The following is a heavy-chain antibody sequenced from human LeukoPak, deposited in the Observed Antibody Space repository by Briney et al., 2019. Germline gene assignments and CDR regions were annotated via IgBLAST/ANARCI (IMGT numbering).Heavy chain of an antibody. CDR1: GGSMDSFY. Sequence: SETLSLTCTVSGGSMDSFYWSWIRQSPGGGLEWIGYIYYSGTTNYNPSLRGRLIISVDTSKNQFSLNLISVTAAGTAVYYCARLARLTLIRGVTGYHSLDVWGKGTKVTVSS. D-gene: IGHD3-10*01. CDR3: ARLARLTLIRGVTGYHSLDV. V-gene: IGHV4-59*01. J-gene: IGHJ6*04. CDR2: IYYSGTT.